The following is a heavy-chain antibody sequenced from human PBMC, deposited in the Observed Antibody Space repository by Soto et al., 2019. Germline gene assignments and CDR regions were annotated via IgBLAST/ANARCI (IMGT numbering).Heavy chain of an antibody. CDR3: ASIPGGPPLRYFDY. CDR1: GFTFSSHS. Sequence: PGGSLRRSCAASGFTFSSHSMNWVRQAPGKGLEWVSSISSSGSYIYYADSLNGRFAISRDNAKNSLYLQMNSLRAEDTAVYYCASIPGGPPLRYFDYWGQGTLVTVSS. CDR2: ISSSGSYI. J-gene: IGHJ4*02. V-gene: IGHV3-21*01. D-gene: IGHD3-10*01.